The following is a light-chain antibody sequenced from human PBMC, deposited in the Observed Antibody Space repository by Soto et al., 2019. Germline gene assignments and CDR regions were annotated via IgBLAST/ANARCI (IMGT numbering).Light chain of an antibody. CDR3: QHYNSYSEA. J-gene: IGKJ1*01. V-gene: IGKV1-9*01. Sequence: DIPLTQSPYFLSASVGARVTLTGLASQGISSYLAWYQQKPGKAPKLLIYAASTLQSGVPSRFSGSGSGTEFTLTISSLQPDDFATYYCQHYNSYSEAFGQGTKVDI. CDR1: QGISSY. CDR2: AAS.